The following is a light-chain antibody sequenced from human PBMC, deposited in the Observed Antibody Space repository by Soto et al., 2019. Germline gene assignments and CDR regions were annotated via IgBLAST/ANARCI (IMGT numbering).Light chain of an antibody. CDR2: DVS. CDR1: QSVSNSY. CDR3: QQYGISPT. J-gene: IGKJ1*01. Sequence: EIVLTQSPGTLSLSPGERATLSCRSSQSVSNSYLAWYQQKPGQAPRLLIYDVSSRATALPDMFSGSGSGTDFTLTIRRLESEDFAVYYCQQYGISPTFGQGTKVEIK. V-gene: IGKV3-20*01.